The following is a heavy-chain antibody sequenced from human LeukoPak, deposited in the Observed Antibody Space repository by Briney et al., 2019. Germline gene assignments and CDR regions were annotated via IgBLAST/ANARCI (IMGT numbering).Heavy chain of an antibody. Sequence: SETLSLTCAVYGGSFSGYYWSWIRQPPGKGLEWIGSIHHSGRTYYNPSLKSRVTISVDTSKNQFSLKMSSVTAADTAVYFCARGGPPGYYYDYYMDVWGKGTTVTISS. V-gene: IGHV4-34*01. J-gene: IGHJ6*03. CDR2: IHHSGRT. CDR1: GGSFSGYY. CDR3: ARGGPPGYYYDYYMDV.